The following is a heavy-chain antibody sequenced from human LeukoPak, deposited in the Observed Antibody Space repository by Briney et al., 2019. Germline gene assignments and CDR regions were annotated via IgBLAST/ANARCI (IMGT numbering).Heavy chain of an antibody. CDR3: AKEFGYCSSTSCYTDYDAFDI. V-gene: IGHV3-30*18. Sequence: GGSLRLSCAASGFTFSSYGMHWVRQAPGKGLEWVAFISYDGSNKYYADSVKGRFTISRDNSKNTLYLQMNSLRAEDTAVYYCAKEFGYCSSTSCYTDYDAFDIWGQGTMVTVSS. CDR1: GFTFSSYG. CDR2: ISYDGSNK. D-gene: IGHD2-2*02. J-gene: IGHJ3*02.